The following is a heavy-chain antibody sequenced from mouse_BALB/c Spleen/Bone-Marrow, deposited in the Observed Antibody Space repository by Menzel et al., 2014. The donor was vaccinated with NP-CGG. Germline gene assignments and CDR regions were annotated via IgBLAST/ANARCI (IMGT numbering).Heavy chain of an antibody. J-gene: IGHJ2*01. CDR3: ARWPYY. CDR1: GYTFTSYY. Sequence: VKLMESGPELVKPGASVRISCKASGYTFTSYYIHWVKRRPGQGLEWIGWIYPGNVNTKYNEKFKGKATLTADKSSSTAHMQLSSLTSEDSAVYFCARWPYYWGQGTTLTASS. CDR2: IYPGNVNT. V-gene: IGHV1S56*01.